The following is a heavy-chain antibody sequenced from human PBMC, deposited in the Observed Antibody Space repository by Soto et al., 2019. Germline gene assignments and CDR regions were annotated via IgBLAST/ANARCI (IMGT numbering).Heavy chain of an antibody. V-gene: IGHV4-34*01. D-gene: IGHD1-26*01. J-gene: IGHJ6*02. CDR2: INHSGST. CDR3: ARGATVYYYGMDV. Sequence: QVQLQQWGAGLLKPSETLSLTCAVYGGSFSGYYWSWIRQPPGKGLEWIGEINHSGSTNYNPSLKSRVTISVDTSKNQFSLKLSSVTAADTAVYYCARGATVYYYGMDVWGQGTTVTVSS. CDR1: GGSFSGYY.